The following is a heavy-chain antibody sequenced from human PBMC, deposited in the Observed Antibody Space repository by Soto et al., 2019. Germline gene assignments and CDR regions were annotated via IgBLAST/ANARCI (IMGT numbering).Heavy chain of an antibody. J-gene: IGHJ4*02. Sequence: GGSLRLSCAASGFTFNNYAMSWVRQAPGKGLEWVSAVSGSGGNTYYADSVKGRFTISRDNSKNTLYLHMKSLRAEDTAIYYCAKAPQLGGSGWYFDFWGQGTLVTVSS. CDR3: AKAPQLGGSGWYFDF. CDR1: GFTFNNYA. CDR2: VSGSGGNT. D-gene: IGHD6-19*01. V-gene: IGHV3-23*01.